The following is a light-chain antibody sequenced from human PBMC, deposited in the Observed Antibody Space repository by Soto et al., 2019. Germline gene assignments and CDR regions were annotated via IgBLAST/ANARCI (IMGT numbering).Light chain of an antibody. V-gene: IGLV2-14*01. CDR1: SSDVGGYHY. CDR2: EVS. J-gene: IGLJ3*02. CDR3: SSYTTTTNLIV. Sequence: QSALTQPASVSRSPGQSITISCTGTSSDVGGYHYVSWYQQHPGKAPKLMIYEVSDRPSGVSNRFSGSKSGNTASLTISGLEPEDEADYYCSSYTTTTNLIVFGGGTQLTVL.